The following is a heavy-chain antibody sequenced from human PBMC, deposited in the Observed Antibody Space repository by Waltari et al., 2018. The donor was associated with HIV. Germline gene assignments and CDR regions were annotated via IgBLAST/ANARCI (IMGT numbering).Heavy chain of an antibody. CDR3: AKFRGSGGDY. CDR2: VSGGGGST. CDR1: GFTFGGYA. J-gene: IGHJ4*02. V-gene: IGHV3-23*01. Sequence: EVQLLESGGGLVQPGGSLRLSCAASGFTFGGYAMTWVRLAPGKGVGRVSGVSGGGGSTVYEDSVKGRFASSRDNSKNTLYLQMNTLRAEDTAVYYCAKFRGSGGDYWGQGAQVTVSS. D-gene: IGHD3-10*01.